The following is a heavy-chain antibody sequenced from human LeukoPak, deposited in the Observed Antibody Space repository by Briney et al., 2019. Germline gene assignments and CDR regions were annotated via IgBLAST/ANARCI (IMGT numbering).Heavy chain of an antibody. J-gene: IGHJ4*02. CDR2: IIPIFGIA. D-gene: IGHD6-13*01. V-gene: IGHV1-69*01. CDR1: GGTFSSYA. CDR3: ARGGGPHSSSWFAYYFDY. Sequence: SVKVSCKASGGTFSSYAISWVRQAPGQGLEWMGGIIPIFGIANYAQKFQGRVTITADESTSTAYMELSSLRSGDTAVYYCARGGGPHSSSWFAYYFDYWGQGTLVTVSS.